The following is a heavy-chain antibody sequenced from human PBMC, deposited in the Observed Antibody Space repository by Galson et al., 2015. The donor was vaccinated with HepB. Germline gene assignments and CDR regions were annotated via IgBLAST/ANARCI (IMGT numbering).Heavy chain of an antibody. CDR3: ARDLYFPYYDFWSGYYARGSYFDY. CDR1: GYTFTSYY. J-gene: IGHJ4*02. Sequence: SVKVSCKASGYTFTSYYMHWVRQAPGQGLEWMGIINPSGGSTSYAQKFQGRVTMTRDTSTSTVYMELSSLRSEDTAVYYCARDLYFPYYDFWSGYYARGSYFDYWGQGTLVTVSS. V-gene: IGHV1-46*01. D-gene: IGHD3-3*01. CDR2: INPSGGST.